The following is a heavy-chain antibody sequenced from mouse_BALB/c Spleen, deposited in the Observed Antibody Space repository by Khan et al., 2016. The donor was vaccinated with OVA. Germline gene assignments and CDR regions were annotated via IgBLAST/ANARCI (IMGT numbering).Heavy chain of an antibody. Sequence: VQLQESGPELKKPGETVKISCKASGYTFTNYGMNWVKQSPGKGLKWMGWINTNTGEPTYAEEFKGRFAFSLETSASTAYLQINNIKNEDTATYCCARIRWLLPPMDYWGQGTSVTVSS. CDR2: INTNTGEP. CDR3: ARIRWLLPPMDY. D-gene: IGHD2-3*01. V-gene: IGHV9-3*02. J-gene: IGHJ4*01. CDR1: GYTFTNYG.